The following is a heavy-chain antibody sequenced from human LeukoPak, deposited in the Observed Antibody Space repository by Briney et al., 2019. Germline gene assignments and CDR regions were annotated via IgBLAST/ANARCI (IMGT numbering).Heavy chain of an antibody. CDR2: IYYSGST. V-gene: IGHV4-59*01. CDR3: ARIYRGDILTGTYYYYYYMDV. J-gene: IGHJ6*03. CDR1: GVSISSYY. Sequence: SETLSLTCTVSGVSISSYYWSWIWQPPGKGLEWIGYIYYSGSTNYNPSLKSRVTISVDTSKNQFSLKLSSVTAADTAVYYCARIYRGDILTGTYYYYYYMDVWGKGTTVTISS. D-gene: IGHD3-9*01.